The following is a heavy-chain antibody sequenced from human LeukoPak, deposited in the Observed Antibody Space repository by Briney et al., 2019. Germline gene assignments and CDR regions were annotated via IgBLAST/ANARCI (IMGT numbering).Heavy chain of an antibody. D-gene: IGHD2-2*01. Sequence: GGSLRLSCAASGFTFSSYSMNWVRQAPGKGLEWGSSISSSSYIYYSDSVKGRFTISRDNPKNSLYLQTNSLRADDAAVYYCARDWYHAIDQWGQGTLVTASS. V-gene: IGHV3-21*01. J-gene: IGHJ4*02. CDR3: ARDWYHAIDQ. CDR1: GFTFSSYS. CDR2: ISSSSYI.